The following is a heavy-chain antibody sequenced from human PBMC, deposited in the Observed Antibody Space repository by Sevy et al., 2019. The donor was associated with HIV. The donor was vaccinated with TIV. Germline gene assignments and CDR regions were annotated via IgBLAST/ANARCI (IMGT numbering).Heavy chain of an antibody. Sequence: ASVKASCKVSGYTLTELSMHWLRQAPGKGLEWVGSFDPEDGETVYEHNFQGRVSMTEDTSTDTAYMEVISLKFDDTAVYYCATTKDYYDSSGYPFDYWGQGTLVTVSS. J-gene: IGHJ4*02. V-gene: IGHV1-24*01. D-gene: IGHD3-22*01. CDR3: ATTKDYYDSSGYPFDY. CDR1: GYTLTELS. CDR2: FDPEDGET.